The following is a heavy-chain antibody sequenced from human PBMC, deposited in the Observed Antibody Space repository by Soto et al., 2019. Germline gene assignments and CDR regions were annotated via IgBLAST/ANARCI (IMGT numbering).Heavy chain of an antibody. CDR1: GGSISSGGYS. D-gene: IGHD2-2*01. J-gene: IGHJ4*02. CDR3: ARVRGYCISTSCYETFDY. Sequence: PSETLSLTCAVSGGSISSGGYSWSWIRQPPGKGLEWIGYIYHSGSTYYNPSLKSRVTISVDRSKNQFSLKLSSVTAADTAVYYCARVRGYCISTSCYETFDYWGQGTLVTVS. V-gene: IGHV4-30-2*01. CDR2: IYHSGST.